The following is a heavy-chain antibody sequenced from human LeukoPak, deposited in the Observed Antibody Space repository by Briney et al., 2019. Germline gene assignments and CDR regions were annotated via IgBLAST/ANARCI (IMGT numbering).Heavy chain of an antibody. CDR1: GGTFSSYA. V-gene: IGHV1-69*13. Sequence: SVKVSCKASGGTFSSYAISWVRQAPGQGLEWMGGIIPIFGTANYAQKFQGRVTITADESTSTAYMELSSLRSEDTAVYYCARGSGSGSYYRYYYYYMDVWGKGTTVTISS. J-gene: IGHJ6*03. D-gene: IGHD3-10*01. CDR3: ARGSGSGSYYRYYYYYMDV. CDR2: IIPIFGTA.